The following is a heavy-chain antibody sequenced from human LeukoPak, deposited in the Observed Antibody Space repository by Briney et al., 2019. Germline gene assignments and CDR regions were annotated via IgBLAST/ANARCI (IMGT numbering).Heavy chain of an antibody. V-gene: IGHV4-38-2*02. CDR3: ARGQIRGVGLFDY. D-gene: IGHD3-16*01. CDR2: IYHSGST. CDR1: YSSVSRGYY. J-gene: IGHJ4*02. Sequence: SETLSLTCQVLYSSVSRGYYWGWIRQPPGRGLEWIGSIYHSGSTYHNPSLKSRVTLSVDESKNQFSLKLSSVTAADTAVYYRARGQIRGVGLFDYWGQGTPVTVSS.